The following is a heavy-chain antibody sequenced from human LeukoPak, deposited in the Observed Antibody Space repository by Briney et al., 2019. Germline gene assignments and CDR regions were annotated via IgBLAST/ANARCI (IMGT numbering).Heavy chain of an antibody. CDR2: IHTNGGT. J-gene: IGHJ4*02. CDR3: SRGGGYGDY. Sequence: SETLSLTCTASGASITSFYYNWIRQSAGKGLEWIGRIHTNGGTDYRPSLNSRVTMSVDTSKKQISLKLTSVTAADTAVYFCSRGGGYGDYWGQGILVTVSS. D-gene: IGHD5-12*01. V-gene: IGHV4-4*07. CDR1: GASITSFY.